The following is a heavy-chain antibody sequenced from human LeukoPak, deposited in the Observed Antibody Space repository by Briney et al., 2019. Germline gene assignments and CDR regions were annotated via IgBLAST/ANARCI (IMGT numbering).Heavy chain of an antibody. V-gene: IGHV4-34*01. D-gene: IGHD6-19*01. Sequence: SETLSLTCAVYGGSFSGYYWSWIRQPPGKGLEWMGEINHSGSTNYNPSLKSRVTISVDTAKNRFSLKLSSVTAADTAVYYCARDHSRIAVAGSYRTFDPWGQGTLVTVSS. CDR2: INHSGST. J-gene: IGHJ5*02. CDR1: GGSFSGYY. CDR3: ARDHSRIAVAGSYRTFDP.